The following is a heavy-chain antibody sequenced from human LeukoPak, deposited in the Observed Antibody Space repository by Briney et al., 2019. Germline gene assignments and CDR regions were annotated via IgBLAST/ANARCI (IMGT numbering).Heavy chain of an antibody. D-gene: IGHD2-2*01. CDR1: GFTFSASW. V-gene: IGHV3-7*04. Sequence: PGGSLRLSCAASGFTFSASWMTWVRQAPGKGLEWVANINQDGSGTYYVDSLKGRFIISRDNAKSSLFLQMNSLRAEDTSVYYCARVKLGYCSSTSCSLLGLDYWGQGTLVTVSS. CDR2: INQDGSGT. CDR3: ARVKLGYCSSTSCSLLGLDY. J-gene: IGHJ4*02.